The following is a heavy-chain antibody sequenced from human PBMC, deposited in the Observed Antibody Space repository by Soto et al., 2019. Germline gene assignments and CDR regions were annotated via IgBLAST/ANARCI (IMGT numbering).Heavy chain of an antibody. D-gene: IGHD6-13*01. CDR2: MNPNSGNT. CDR1: GYTFTSYD. Sequence: ASLKVCCNASGYTFTSYDINWVRQATGQGLEWMGWMNPNSGNTGYAQKFQGRVTMTRNTSISTAYMELSSLRSEDTAVYYCARGLGSSWYFDGFDHRGQGTLVTVSP. V-gene: IGHV1-8*01. CDR3: ARGLGSSWYFDGFDH. J-gene: IGHJ5*02.